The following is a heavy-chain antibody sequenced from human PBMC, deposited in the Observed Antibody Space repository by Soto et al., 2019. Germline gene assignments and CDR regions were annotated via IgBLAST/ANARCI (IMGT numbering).Heavy chain of an antibody. J-gene: IGHJ4*02. D-gene: IGHD3-22*01. Sequence: SETLSLTCAFYGGSFSGYYWSLIRQPPGKGLEWIGEINHSGSTNYNPSLKSRVTISVDTSKNQFSLKLSSVTAADTAVYYCARGRTYYDSSGYSYWGQGTLVTVSS. CDR3: ARGRTYYDSSGYSY. V-gene: IGHV4-34*01. CDR1: GGSFSGYY. CDR2: INHSGST.